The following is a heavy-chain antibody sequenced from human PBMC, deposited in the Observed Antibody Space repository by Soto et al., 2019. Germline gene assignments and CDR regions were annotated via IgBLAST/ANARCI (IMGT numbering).Heavy chain of an antibody. CDR3: ARDHCSSTSCYRTTETPFDP. CDR1: GGTFSSYT. Sequence: QVQLVQSGAEVKKPGSSVKVSCKASGGTFSSYTISWVRQAPGQGLEWMGRIIPILSIANYAQKFQGRVTITADKYTSTAYMELSSLRSGDTAVYYCARDHCSSTSCYRTTETPFDPWGQGTLVTVSS. D-gene: IGHD2-2*01. V-gene: IGHV1-69*08. CDR2: IIPILSIA. J-gene: IGHJ5*02.